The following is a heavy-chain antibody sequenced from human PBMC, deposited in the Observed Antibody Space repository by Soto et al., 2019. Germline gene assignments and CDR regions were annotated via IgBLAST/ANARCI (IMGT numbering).Heavy chain of an antibody. Sequence: QVQLQESGPGLVKPSETLSLTCTVSGGSVSSGSYYWSWIRQPPGKGLEWIGYIYYSGSTNYNPSLKSRVTISVDTSKNQFYLKLSSVTAADTAVYYCAGTLQYYYDSSGFYWGQGTLVTVSS. CDR3: AGTLQYYYDSSGFY. CDR2: IYYSGST. V-gene: IGHV4-61*01. J-gene: IGHJ4*02. D-gene: IGHD3-22*01. CDR1: GGSVSSGSYY.